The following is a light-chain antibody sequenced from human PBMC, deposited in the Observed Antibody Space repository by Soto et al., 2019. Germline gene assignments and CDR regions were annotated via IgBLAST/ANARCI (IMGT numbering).Light chain of an antibody. Sequence: EIVLTPSPATLSLSPGERATLSCRASRNIGVTLGWYQQRPGQAPRLLIYDASHRATGIPARFSGSGSGTDFTLTISGLDPEDFAVYYCQQRSHWITFGQGTRLETK. CDR2: DAS. CDR3: QQRSHWIT. CDR1: RNIGVT. J-gene: IGKJ5*01. V-gene: IGKV3-11*01.